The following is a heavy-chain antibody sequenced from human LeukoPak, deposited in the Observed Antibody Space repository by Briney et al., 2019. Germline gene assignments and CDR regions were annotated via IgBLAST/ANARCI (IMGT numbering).Heavy chain of an antibody. D-gene: IGHD4-23*01. Sequence: GSLRLSCAASGFTFSSYEMHWVRQAPGRGLEWVSYISSSGSTIYYADSVKGRFTISRDNAKNSLYLQMNSLRAEDTAVYYCARDYGSSSPFDYWGQGTLVTVSS. CDR1: GFTFSSYE. J-gene: IGHJ4*02. V-gene: IGHV3-48*03. CDR2: ISSSGSTI. CDR3: ARDYGSSSPFDY.